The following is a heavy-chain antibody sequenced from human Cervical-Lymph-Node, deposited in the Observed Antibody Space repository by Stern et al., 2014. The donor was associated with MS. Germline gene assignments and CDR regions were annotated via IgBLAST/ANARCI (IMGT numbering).Heavy chain of an antibody. J-gene: IGHJ5*02. Sequence: QVQLGQSGAEVKKPGASVKVSCKASGYTFTGYYMHWVRPAPGQGLEWMGRINPNSGGTNYAQKFQGRVAMTRDTSISTAYMELSRLRSDDTAVYYCAILLGYCSGGSCYRPDNWFDPWGQGTLVTVSS. CDR2: INPNSGGT. D-gene: IGHD2-15*01. CDR3: AILLGYCSGGSCYRPDNWFDP. CDR1: GYTFTGYY. V-gene: IGHV1-2*06.